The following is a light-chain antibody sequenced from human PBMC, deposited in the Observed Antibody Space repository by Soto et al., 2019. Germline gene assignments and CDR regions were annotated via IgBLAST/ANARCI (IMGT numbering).Light chain of an antibody. J-gene: IGLJ7*01. CDR2: EDN. Sequence: NFMLTQPHSVSESPGKTVTISCTGSSGSIASNYVQWYQQRPGSAPTTVIYEDNQRPSGVPDRFSGSIDSSSNSASLTISGLKTEDEADYYCQSYDSSNLAVFGGGTKLTVL. CDR3: QSYDSSNLAV. CDR1: SGSIASNY. V-gene: IGLV6-57*02.